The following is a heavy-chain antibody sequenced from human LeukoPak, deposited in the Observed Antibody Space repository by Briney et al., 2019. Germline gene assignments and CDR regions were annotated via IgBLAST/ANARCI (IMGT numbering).Heavy chain of an antibody. J-gene: IGHJ4*02. V-gene: IGHV3-30*18. Sequence: GGSLRLSSAASGFTFSSYGMHWVRQAPGKGLEWVAVISYDGSNKYYADSVKGRFTISRDNSKNTLYLQMNSLRAEDTAVYYCAKSMTTVPPYYFDYWGQGTLVTVSS. CDR3: AKSMTTVPPYYFDY. D-gene: IGHD4-11*01. CDR2: ISYDGSNK. CDR1: GFTFSSYG.